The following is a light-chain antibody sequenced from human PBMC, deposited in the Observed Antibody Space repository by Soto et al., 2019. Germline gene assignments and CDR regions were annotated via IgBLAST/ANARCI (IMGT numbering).Light chain of an antibody. V-gene: IGKV1-8*01. J-gene: IGKJ5*01. CDR1: QGISSY. CDR2: AAS. Sequence: AIRMTQSPSSLSASTGDRVTITCRASQGISSYLAWYQQKPGKAPKLLIYAASTLQSGVPSRFSGSGSGTDFTLTISCLQSEDFATYYGQQYYSYLRTFGQGTRLEIK. CDR3: QQYYSYLRT.